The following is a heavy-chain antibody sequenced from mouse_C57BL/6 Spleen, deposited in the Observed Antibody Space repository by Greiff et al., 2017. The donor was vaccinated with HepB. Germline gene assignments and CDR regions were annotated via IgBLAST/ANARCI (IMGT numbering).Heavy chain of an antibody. J-gene: IGHJ2*01. CDR1: GYAFTNYL. D-gene: IGHD1-1*01. V-gene: IGHV1-54*01. Sequence: VKLLQSGAELVRPGTSVKVSCKASGYAFTNYLIEWVKQRPGQGLEWIGVINPGSGGTNYNEKFKGKATLTADKSSSTAYMQLSSLTSEDSAVYFCARDGENYYGSSYDYWGQGTTLTVSS. CDR2: INPGSGGT. CDR3: ARDGENYYGSSYDY.